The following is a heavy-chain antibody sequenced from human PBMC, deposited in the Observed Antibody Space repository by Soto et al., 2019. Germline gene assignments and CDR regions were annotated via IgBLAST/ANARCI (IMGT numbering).Heavy chain of an antibody. CDR3: AHTYSNLPGGAFDI. CDR1: GFSLSTSGVG. V-gene: IGHV2-5*01. Sequence: QITLKESGPTLVKPTQTLTLTCTFSGFSLSTSGVGVGWIRQPPGKALEWLALIYWNDDKRYSPSLKTRLTITTDTSKHQVVLTMTNMEPVDTATYYCAHTYSNLPGGAFDIWGQGTMVTVSS. J-gene: IGHJ3*02. CDR2: IYWNDDK. D-gene: IGHD4-4*01.